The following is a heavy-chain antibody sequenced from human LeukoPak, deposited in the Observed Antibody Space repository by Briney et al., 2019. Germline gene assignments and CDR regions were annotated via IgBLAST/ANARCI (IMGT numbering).Heavy chain of an antibody. J-gene: IGHJ4*02. D-gene: IGHD5-12*01. CDR3: ARDPYSGYDLQAFDY. V-gene: IGHV3-48*01. CDR1: RFTFSRYS. CDR2: ISSSSSTL. Sequence: PGGSLRLSCAASRFTFSRYSMNWVRQAPGKGREGVSYISSSSSTLYYADSVKGRFTISRDSAKNSLYLQMNSLRVEDTAVYYCARDPYSGYDLQAFDYWGQGTLVTVSS.